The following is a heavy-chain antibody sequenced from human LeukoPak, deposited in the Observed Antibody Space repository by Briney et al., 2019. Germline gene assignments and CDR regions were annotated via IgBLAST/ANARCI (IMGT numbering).Heavy chain of an antibody. Sequence: KASETLSLTSAVYGGSFSGYYWSWIRQPPGRGREWSGEINHSASTNYNPSLKSRVTITVDTSKNQFSLKLSAVTAADTAVYYCARINDYYYYGMDVWGQGATVTVSS. CDR2: INHSAST. J-gene: IGHJ6*02. CDR1: GGSFSGYY. CDR3: ARINDYYYYGMDV. V-gene: IGHV4-34*01.